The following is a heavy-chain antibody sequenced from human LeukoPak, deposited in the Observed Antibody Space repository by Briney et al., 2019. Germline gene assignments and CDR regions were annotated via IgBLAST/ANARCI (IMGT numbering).Heavy chain of an antibody. J-gene: IGHJ3*02. CDR2: ISGSGGST. CDR3: AKDLDITMIVARTPGPYGYAFDI. D-gene: IGHD3-22*01. Sequence: GGSLRLSCAASGFTFSSYAMSWVPQAPGKGLGWVSAISGSGGSTYYADSVKGRFTISRDNSKNTLYLQMNSLRAEDTAVYYCAKDLDITMIVARTPGPYGYAFDIWGQGTMVTVSS. V-gene: IGHV3-23*01. CDR1: GFTFSSYA.